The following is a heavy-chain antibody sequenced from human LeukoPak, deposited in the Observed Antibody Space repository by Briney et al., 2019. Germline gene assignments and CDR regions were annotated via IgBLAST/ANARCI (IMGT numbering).Heavy chain of an antibody. CDR3: AGGRTAMDGNYFDY. V-gene: IGHV3-53*01. Sequence: GGSLRLSCAASGFAVSSNYMSWVRQAPGKGLEWVSVIYSGGGTYYADSVKGRFTISRDNSKNTLYLQMNSLSAEDTAVYYCAGGRTAMDGNYFDYWGQGTLVTVSS. D-gene: IGHD5-18*01. CDR1: GFAVSSNY. CDR2: IYSGGGT. J-gene: IGHJ4*02.